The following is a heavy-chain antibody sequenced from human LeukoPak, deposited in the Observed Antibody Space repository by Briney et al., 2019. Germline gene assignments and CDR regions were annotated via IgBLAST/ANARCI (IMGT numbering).Heavy chain of an antibody. V-gene: IGHV4-39*01. CDR3: ARRASGSYYPFDY. CDR1: GGSISSSSYY. Sequence: SETLSLTCTVSGGSISSSSYYWGWIRQPPGKGLEWIGSIHYSGSTYYNPSLKSRVTMSVDTSKNQFSLKLNSVTAADTAVYYCARRASGSYYPFDYWGQGTLVTVSS. D-gene: IGHD1-26*01. J-gene: IGHJ4*02. CDR2: IHYSGST.